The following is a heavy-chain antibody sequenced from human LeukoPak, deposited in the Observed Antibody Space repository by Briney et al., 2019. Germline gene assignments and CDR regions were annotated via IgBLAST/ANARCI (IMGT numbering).Heavy chain of an antibody. CDR1: GGTFSSYA. J-gene: IGHJ4*02. CDR3: AKDLMNNYYGSGSPPLVDY. CDR2: IIPIFGTA. D-gene: IGHD3-10*01. Sequence: SVKVSCKASGGTFSSYAISWVRQAPGQGLEWMGGIIPIFGTANYAQKFQGRVTITTDESTSTAYMELSSLRAEDTAVYYCAKDLMNNYYGSGSPPLVDYWGQGTLVTVSS. V-gene: IGHV1-69*05.